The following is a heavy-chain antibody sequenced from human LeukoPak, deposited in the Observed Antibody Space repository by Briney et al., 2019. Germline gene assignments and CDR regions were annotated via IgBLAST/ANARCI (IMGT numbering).Heavy chain of an antibody. CDR3: AREYSSSSGDAFDI. CDR2: IKQDGSEK. J-gene: IGHJ3*02. CDR1: GFTFSSYW. D-gene: IGHD6-6*01. V-gene: IGHV3-7*03. Sequence: GGSLRLSCAASGFTFSSYWMSWVRQAPGKGLEWVANIKQDGSEKYYVDSVKGRFTISRDNAKNSLYLQMNSLRAEDTALYYCAREYSSSSGDAFDIWGQGTMVTVSS.